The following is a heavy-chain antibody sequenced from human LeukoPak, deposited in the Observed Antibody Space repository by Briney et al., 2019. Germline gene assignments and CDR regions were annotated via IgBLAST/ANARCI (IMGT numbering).Heavy chain of an antibody. CDR2: ITPIFGTA. CDR1: GGTFSSYA. Sequence: SVKVSCKASGGTFSSYAISWVRQAPGQGLEWMGGITPIFGTANYAQKFQGRVTITADESTSTAYMELSSLRSEDTAVYYCASPPPPIDSSPEVPYYFDYWGQGTLVTVSS. D-gene: IGHD6-13*01. V-gene: IGHV1-69*01. CDR3: ASPPPPIDSSPEVPYYFDY. J-gene: IGHJ4*02.